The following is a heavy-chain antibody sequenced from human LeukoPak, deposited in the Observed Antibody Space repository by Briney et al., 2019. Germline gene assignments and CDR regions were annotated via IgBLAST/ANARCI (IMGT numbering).Heavy chain of an antibody. D-gene: IGHD2-2*01. V-gene: IGHV3-30*03. J-gene: IGHJ4*02. CDR3: VSFYETY. Sequence: GGSLRLSCAASGLTFSGYDMHWVRQAPGKGPEWVAVMSYGGQNERYADSVKGRFTISKDNAKNTVYLQMNNLRVEDTAVYYCVSFYETYWGRGTLVTVSS. CDR1: GLTFSGYD. CDR2: MSYGGQNE.